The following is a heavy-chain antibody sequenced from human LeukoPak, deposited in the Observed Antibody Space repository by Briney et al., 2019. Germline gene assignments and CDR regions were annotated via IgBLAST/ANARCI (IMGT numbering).Heavy chain of an antibody. Sequence: SETLSLTCTISGGSISSYFWSWIRQPPGKGLEWIGYIYYTGSTNYNPSLKSRVIISLDTSKNQFSLKLSSVTAADTAVYYCARTLSRLSIDYWGQGTLVTVSS. CDR1: GGSISSYF. CDR2: IYYTGST. V-gene: IGHV4-59*01. D-gene: IGHD3-10*01. J-gene: IGHJ4*02. CDR3: ARTLSRLSIDY.